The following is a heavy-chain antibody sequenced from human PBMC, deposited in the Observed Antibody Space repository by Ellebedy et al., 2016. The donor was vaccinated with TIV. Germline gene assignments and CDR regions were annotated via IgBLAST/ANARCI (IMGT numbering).Heavy chain of an antibody. J-gene: IGHJ4*02. CDR2: ISNTGTT. V-gene: IGHV4-39*01. CDR3: ARHGKFDY. Sequence: SETLSLXXSVSGGPINIKNYYWGCIRQPPGKGLEWIGAISNTGTTHYNESLKSRVTLSVDTSKNQFSLKLTSVTATDTAVYYCARHGKFDYWGQGTLVIVSS. CDR1: GGPINIKNYY.